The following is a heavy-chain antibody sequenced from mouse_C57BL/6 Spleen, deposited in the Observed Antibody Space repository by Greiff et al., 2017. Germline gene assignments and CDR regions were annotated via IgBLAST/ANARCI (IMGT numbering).Heavy chain of an antibody. Sequence: EVKLMESGGGLVKPGGSLKLSCAASGFTFSSYTMSWVRQTPEKRLEWVATISGGGGNTYYPDSVKGRFTISRDNAKNTLYLQMSSLRSEDTALYYCARPTGTKDYFDYWGQGTTLTVSS. D-gene: IGHD4-1*01. J-gene: IGHJ2*01. CDR3: ARPTGTKDYFDY. CDR2: ISGGGGNT. CDR1: GFTFSSYT. V-gene: IGHV5-9*01.